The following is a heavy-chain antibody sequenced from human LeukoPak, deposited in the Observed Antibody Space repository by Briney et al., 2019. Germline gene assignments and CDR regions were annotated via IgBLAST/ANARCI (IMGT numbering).Heavy chain of an antibody. D-gene: IGHD4-17*01. J-gene: IGHJ3*02. Sequence: PGGSLRLSCAASGFTVSSNYMSWVRQAPGKGLEWVSAISGSGGSTYYADSVKGRFTISRDNSKNTLYLQMSSLRVEDTAVYYCARDPNGDYIGAFEIWGQGTMVTVSS. CDR2: ISGSGGST. CDR3: ARDPNGDYIGAFEI. CDR1: GFTVSSNY. V-gene: IGHV3-23*01.